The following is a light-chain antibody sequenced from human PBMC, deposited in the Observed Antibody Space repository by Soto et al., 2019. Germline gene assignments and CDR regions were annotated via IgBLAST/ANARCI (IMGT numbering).Light chain of an antibody. J-gene: IGLJ2*01. CDR2: EVN. Sequence: QSALTQSASVSGSPGQSITISCTGTSSDVGGYNFVSWYQQHPGKAPKLMIFEVNNRPSGVSTRFSGSKSGNTASLTISGLQAEDDDDYYCSSYTSSSPLVVFGGGTKLTVL. V-gene: IGLV2-14*01. CDR1: SSDVGGYNF. CDR3: SSYTSSSPLVV.